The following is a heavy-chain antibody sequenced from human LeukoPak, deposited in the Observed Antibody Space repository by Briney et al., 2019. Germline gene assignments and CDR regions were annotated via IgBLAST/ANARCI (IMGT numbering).Heavy chain of an antibody. CDR2: INGGGSS. J-gene: IGHJ4*02. CDR1: GFTFNNYA. D-gene: IGHD2-21*01. CDR3: AKFLPTHIVVANYYFDY. V-gene: IGHV3-23*01. Sequence: GGSLRLSCAASGFTFNNYAMTWVRQAPGKGLEWVSVINGGGSSYYADSVKGRFTISRDNSKNTLYLQMNSLRAEDTAVYYCAKFLPTHIVVANYYFDYWGQGTLVTVSS.